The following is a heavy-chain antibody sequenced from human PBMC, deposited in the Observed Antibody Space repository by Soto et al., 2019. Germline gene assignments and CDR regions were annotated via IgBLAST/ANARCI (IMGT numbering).Heavy chain of an antibody. V-gene: IGHV4-61*08. CDR3: ARFGIGSTKNPTFDY. Sequence: SETLSLTCTVSGGSISSGGYYWSWIRQHPGKGLEWIGYIYYSGSTSYNPSLNSRVTISVVTSKNQFSLKLSSATAADTAVYYCARFGIGSTKNPTFDYWGQGALVTVSS. J-gene: IGHJ4*02. CDR1: GGSISSGGYY. CDR2: IYYSGST. D-gene: IGHD1-26*01.